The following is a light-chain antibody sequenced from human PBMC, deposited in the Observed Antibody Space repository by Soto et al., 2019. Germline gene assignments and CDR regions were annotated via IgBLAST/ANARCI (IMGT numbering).Light chain of an antibody. V-gene: IGKV2-28*01. CDR3: MQSLESIT. CDR1: QSLLQSTGYHY. J-gene: IGKJ5*01. CDR2: FVS. Sequence: DIVMTQSPLSLPVTPGEPASISCRSSQSLLQSTGYHYLDWYLQRPGQSPQLLIYFVSNRASGVPDRFSGSGSGTDFTLKISRVEAEDAGVYYCMQSLESITFGQGTRLEIE.